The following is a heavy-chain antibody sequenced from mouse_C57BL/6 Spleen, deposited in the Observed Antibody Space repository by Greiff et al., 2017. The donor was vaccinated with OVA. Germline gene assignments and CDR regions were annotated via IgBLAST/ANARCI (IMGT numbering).Heavy chain of an antibody. CDR2: INPSSGYT. Sequence: VQLQQSGAELARPGASVQMSCKASGYTFTSYTMHWVKQRPGQGLEWIGYINPSSGYTKYNQKFKDKATLTADKSSSTAYMQLSSLTSEDSAVYYCATYSNYPFAYWGQGTLVTVSA. D-gene: IGHD2-5*01. CDR1: GYTFTSYT. CDR3: ATYSNYPFAY. J-gene: IGHJ3*01. V-gene: IGHV1-4*01.